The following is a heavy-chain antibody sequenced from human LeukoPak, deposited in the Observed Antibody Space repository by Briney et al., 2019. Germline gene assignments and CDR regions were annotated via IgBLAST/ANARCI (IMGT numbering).Heavy chain of an antibody. CDR2: SSNSGTN. V-gene: IGHV4-59*12. Sequence: PSETLSLTCTVSGGSISDYYWSWLRQPPGKGLEWIGYSSNSGTNNYNPSLKGRVTMSVDTSKNQFSLKLSSVTAADTAVYYCARGSNWGDYWGQGTLVTVSS. D-gene: IGHD7-27*01. CDR1: GGSISDYY. J-gene: IGHJ4*02. CDR3: ARGSNWGDY.